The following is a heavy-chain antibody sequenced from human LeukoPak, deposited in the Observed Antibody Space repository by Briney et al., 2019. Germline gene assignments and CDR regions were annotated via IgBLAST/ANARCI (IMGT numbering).Heavy chain of an antibody. J-gene: IGHJ4*02. CDR2: IDYSGST. CDR3: ARSTVTTKALDY. Sequence: SETLSLTCTVSGGSISSYYWSWLRQPPGKGLEWIGYIDYSGSTKSIPSLKSRVTISVDTPKNQFSLKLSSVTAADTAVYYCARSTVTTKALDYWGQGTLVTVSS. CDR1: GGSISSYY. D-gene: IGHD4-17*01. V-gene: IGHV4-59*01.